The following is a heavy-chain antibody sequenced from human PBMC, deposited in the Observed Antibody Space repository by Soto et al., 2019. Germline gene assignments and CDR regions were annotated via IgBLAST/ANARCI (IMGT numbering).Heavy chain of an antibody. Sequence: QVQLVESGGGVVQPGRSLRLSCAASGFTFSSYGMHWVRQAPGKGLEWVAVIWYDGSNKYYADSVKGRFTISRDNSKNTLYLQMNSLRAEDTAVYYCARGSGGWNDAFDIWGQGTMVTVSS. CDR3: ARGSGGWNDAFDI. CDR2: IWYDGSNK. J-gene: IGHJ3*02. V-gene: IGHV3-33*01. D-gene: IGHD6-19*01. CDR1: GFTFSSYG.